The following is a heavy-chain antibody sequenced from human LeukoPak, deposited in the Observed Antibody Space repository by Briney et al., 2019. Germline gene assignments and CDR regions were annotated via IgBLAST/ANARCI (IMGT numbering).Heavy chain of an antibody. D-gene: IGHD3-22*01. CDR3: AKESYDSSGYPYFDY. Sequence: PGGSLRLSCAASGFTFSSSAMSWVRQAPGKGLEWVSAISGSGDSTYYADSVKGRFTISRDNSKNTLYLQMNSLRAEDTAVYYCAKESYDSSGYPYFDYWGQGTLVTVSS. J-gene: IGHJ4*02. V-gene: IGHV3-23*01. CDR2: ISGSGDST. CDR1: GFTFSSSA.